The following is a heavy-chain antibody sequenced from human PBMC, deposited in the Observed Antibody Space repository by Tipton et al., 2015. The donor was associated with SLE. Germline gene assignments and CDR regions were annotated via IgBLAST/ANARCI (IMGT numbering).Heavy chain of an antibody. Sequence: SLRLSCTASGFTFDDYAMHWVRQAPGKGLEWVSGISWNSGNIDYADSVKGRFTISRDNAKNSLYLQMNSLRAEDTAVYYCARDGFWSGYYYYYYYMDVWGKGTTVTVSS. CDR3: ARDGFWSGYYYYYYYMDV. V-gene: IGHV3-9*01. J-gene: IGHJ6*03. CDR2: ISWNSGNI. D-gene: IGHD3-3*01. CDR1: GFTFDDYA.